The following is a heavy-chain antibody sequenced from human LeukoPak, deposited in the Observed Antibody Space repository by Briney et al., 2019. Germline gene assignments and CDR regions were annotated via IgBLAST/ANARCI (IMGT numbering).Heavy chain of an antibody. V-gene: IGHV3-13*01. CDR1: GFTFSSYA. CDR2: IGTAGDT. CDR3: ARVASAAGNSGGLDY. Sequence: PGGSLRLSCAASGFTFSSYAMSWVRQAPGKGLEWVSAIGTAGDTYYPGSVEGRFTISRENAKNSLYLQMNSLRAGDTAVYYCARVASAAGNSGGLDYWGQGTLVTVSS. D-gene: IGHD6-13*01. J-gene: IGHJ4*02.